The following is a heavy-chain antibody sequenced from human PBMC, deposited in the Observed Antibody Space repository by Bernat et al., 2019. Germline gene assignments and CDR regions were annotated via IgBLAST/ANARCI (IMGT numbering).Heavy chain of an antibody. CDR2: ISGSGGST. D-gene: IGHD3-3*01. CDR1: GFTFSSYA. CDR3: AKDSPYDFWSGYTYYFDY. Sequence: EVQLLESGGGLVQPGGSLRLSCAASGFTFSSYAMSWVRQAPGKWLEWVSAISGSGGSTYYADSVKGRFTISRDNSKNTLYLQMNSLRAEDTAVYYCAKDSPYDFWSGYTYYFDYWGQGTLVTVSS. V-gene: IGHV3-23*01. J-gene: IGHJ4*02.